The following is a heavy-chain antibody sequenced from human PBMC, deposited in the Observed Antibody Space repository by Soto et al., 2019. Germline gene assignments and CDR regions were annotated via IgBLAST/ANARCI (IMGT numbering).Heavy chain of an antibody. Sequence: QVTLKESGPVLVKPTETLTLTCTVSGFSLSNARMGVSWIRQPPGKALEWLAHIFSNDEKSYCTSLKSRLTISKDTSKSQVVLTMTNMDPVDTATYYCARIRDYGDYVDWFDPWGQGTLVTVSS. J-gene: IGHJ5*02. CDR2: IFSNDEK. CDR3: ARIRDYGDYVDWFDP. V-gene: IGHV2-26*01. CDR1: GFSLSNARMG. D-gene: IGHD4-17*01.